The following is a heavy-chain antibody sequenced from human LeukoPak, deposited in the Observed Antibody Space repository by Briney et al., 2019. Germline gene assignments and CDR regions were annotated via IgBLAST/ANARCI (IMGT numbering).Heavy chain of an antibody. CDR3: ARVHDSSGYSGYYYYYGMDV. J-gene: IGHJ6*02. Sequence: PGGSLRLSCAASGFIFSSYGMHWVRQAPGKGPEWVAIISYDGSNRYYADSVKGRFTISRDNSKNTLYLQMNSLRAEDTAVYYCARVHDSSGYSGYYYYYGMDVWGQGTTVTVSS. D-gene: IGHD3-22*01. CDR2: ISYDGSNR. CDR1: GFIFSSYG. V-gene: IGHV3-30-3*01.